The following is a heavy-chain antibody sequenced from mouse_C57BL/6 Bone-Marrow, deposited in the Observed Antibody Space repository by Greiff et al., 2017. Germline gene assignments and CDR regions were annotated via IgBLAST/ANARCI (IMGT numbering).Heavy chain of an antibody. CDR3: AALLRGNWYFDV. D-gene: IGHD1-1*01. CDR1: GFNIKNTY. V-gene: IGHV14-3*01. Sequence: EVKLVESVAELVRPGASVKLSCTASGFNIKNTYMHWVKQRPEQGLEWIGRIDPANGNTKYAPKFQGKATITADTSSNTAYLQLSSLTSEDTAIYYCAALLRGNWYFDVWGTGTTVTVSS. CDR2: IDPANGNT. J-gene: IGHJ1*03.